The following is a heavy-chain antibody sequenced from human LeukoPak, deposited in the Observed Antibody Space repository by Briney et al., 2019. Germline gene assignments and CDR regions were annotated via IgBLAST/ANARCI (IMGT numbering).Heavy chain of an antibody. CDR2: IYTSGTT. D-gene: IGHD4-23*01. J-gene: IGHJ5*02. CDR1: GGSISSGNYY. V-gene: IGHV4-61*02. Sequence: SETLSLTCTVSGGSISSGNYYYSWIRQPAGKGLEWLGRIYTSGTTDYNPSLKSRVTMSVDTSKNQFSLKLSSVTAADTAVYYCAGETTDYGGKAPFWFDPWGQGTLVTVSS. CDR3: AGETTDYGGKAPFWFDP.